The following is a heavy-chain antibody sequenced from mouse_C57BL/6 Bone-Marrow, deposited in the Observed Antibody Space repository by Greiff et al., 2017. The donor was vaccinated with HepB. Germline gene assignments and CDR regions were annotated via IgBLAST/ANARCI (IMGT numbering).Heavy chain of an antibody. Sequence: VQLQESGAELAKPGASVKLSCKASGYTFTSYWMPWVKQRPGQGLEWIGYINPSSGYTKYNQKFKDKATLTEDKSSRTAYMQLSSRTYEDSAAYYCARKGGLRRWRYFDVWGTGTTVTVSS. CDR3: ARKGGLRRWRYFDV. V-gene: IGHV1-7*01. D-gene: IGHD2-2*01. J-gene: IGHJ1*03. CDR2: INPSSGYT. CDR1: GYTFTSYW.